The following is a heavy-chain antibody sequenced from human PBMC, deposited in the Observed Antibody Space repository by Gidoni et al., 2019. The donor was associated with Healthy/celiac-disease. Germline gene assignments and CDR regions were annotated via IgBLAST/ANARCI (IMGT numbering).Heavy chain of an antibody. Sequence: EVQLVESGGGLVQPGGSLRPSCAASGFPFRSYSMNWVRQAPGKGLEWVSSISSSSSYIYYADSVKGRFTISRDNAKNSLYLQMNSLRAEDTAVYYCARIKHSDILTGGAFDIWGQGTMVTVSS. V-gene: IGHV3-21*01. CDR2: ISSSSSYI. CDR1: GFPFRSYS. D-gene: IGHD3-9*01. J-gene: IGHJ3*02. CDR3: ARIKHSDILTGGAFDI.